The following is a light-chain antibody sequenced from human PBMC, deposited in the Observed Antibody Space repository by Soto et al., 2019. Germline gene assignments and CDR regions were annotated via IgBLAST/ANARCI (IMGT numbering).Light chain of an antibody. CDR2: ETN. CDR1: SGSIARNY. CDR3: QSYGNDYQV. Sequence: NFMLTQPHSVSESPGKTVTISCTGSSGSIARNYVQWYQQRPGSAPTTVISETNQRPSGVPDRFSGSIDSSSNSASLTISGLKTEHEADYYCQSYGNDYQVFGGGTKLTVL. J-gene: IGLJ3*02. V-gene: IGLV6-57*02.